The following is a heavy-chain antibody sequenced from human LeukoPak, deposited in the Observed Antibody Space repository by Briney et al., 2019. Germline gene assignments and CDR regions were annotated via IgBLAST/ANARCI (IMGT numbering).Heavy chain of an antibody. CDR1: GGSISRYY. J-gene: IGHJ4*02. Sequence: PSETLSLTCTVSGGSISRYYWSWIRQPPGKGLEWIGYIYYIGSTNYNPPLKSRVTISVDTSTNQFSVRLNSVTTADTAVYYCARGPGSDRLDFWGQGILVTVSS. CDR2: IYYIGST. V-gene: IGHV4-59*01. CDR3: ARGPGSDRLDF. D-gene: IGHD1-26*01.